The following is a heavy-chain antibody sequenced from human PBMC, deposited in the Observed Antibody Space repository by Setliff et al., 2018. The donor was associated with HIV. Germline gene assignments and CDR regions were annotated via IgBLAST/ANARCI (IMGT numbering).Heavy chain of an antibody. CDR1: GGSIRSHY. D-gene: IGHD3-22*01. CDR3: ARFNALLGSSTYYDY. J-gene: IGHJ4*02. V-gene: IGHV4-59*11. Sequence: SETLSLTCTVSGGSIRSHYWSWIRQPPGKGLEWIGYIYYSGSTNYNPSLKSRVTISVDTSKDQLSLKLSSVTAADTALYFCARFNALLGSSTYYDYWGPGLLVTVSS. CDR2: IYYSGST.